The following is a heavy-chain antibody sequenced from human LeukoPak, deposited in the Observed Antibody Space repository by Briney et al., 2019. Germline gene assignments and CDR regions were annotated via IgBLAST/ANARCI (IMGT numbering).Heavy chain of an antibody. CDR3: ARYTAANDAFDI. D-gene: IGHD2-2*01. Sequence: ASVKVSCKASGYTFTSYGISWVRQAPGQGLEWMGWISAYNGNTNYARKLQGRVTMTTDTSTSTAYMELRSLRSDDTAVYYCARYTAANDAFDIWGQGTMVTVSS. V-gene: IGHV1-18*04. J-gene: IGHJ3*02. CDR2: ISAYNGNT. CDR1: GYTFTSYG.